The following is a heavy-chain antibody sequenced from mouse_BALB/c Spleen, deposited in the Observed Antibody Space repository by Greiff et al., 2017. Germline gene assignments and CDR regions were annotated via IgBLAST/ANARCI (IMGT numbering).Heavy chain of an antibody. Sequence: EVQLVESGPGLVKPSQSLSLTCSVTGYSITSGYYWNWIRQFPGNKLEWMGYISYDGSNNYNPSLKNRISITRDTSKNQFFLKLNSVTTEDTATYYCAREWDSFDYWGQGTTLTVSS. V-gene: IGHV3-6*02. CDR3: AREWDSFDY. CDR2: ISYDGSN. CDR1: GYSITSGYY. J-gene: IGHJ2*01. D-gene: IGHD4-1*01.